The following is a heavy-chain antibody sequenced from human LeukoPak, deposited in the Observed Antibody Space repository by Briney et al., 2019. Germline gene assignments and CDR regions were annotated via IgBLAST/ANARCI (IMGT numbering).Heavy chain of an antibody. J-gene: IGHJ4*02. CDR1: GFSFSYYA. CDR3: ARDMEEYQLLLVGAFDY. Sequence: GGSLRLSCAASGFSFSYYAMYWVRQAPGKGLEWVAVISSDGRNKYYADSVRGRFTISRDNSKNTLYLQMNSLRVEDTAVYYCARDMEEYQLLLVGAFDYWGQGTLVTVSS. CDR2: ISSDGRNK. V-gene: IGHV3-30*04. D-gene: IGHD2-2*01.